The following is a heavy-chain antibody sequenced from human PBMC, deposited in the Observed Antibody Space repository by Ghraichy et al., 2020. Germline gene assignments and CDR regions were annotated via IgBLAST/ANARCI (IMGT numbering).Heavy chain of an antibody. CDR3: AICGSDAKTGMDV. Sequence: GESLNISCPASGFTFRLHWTHWVRQVPGQGLVWVSRVSRDGDITDYADSVKGRFTISRDNAKKNTVYLQMNSLRAEDTAVYYGAICGSDAKTGMDVWGQGTTVTGSS. V-gene: IGHV3-74*01. D-gene: IGHD2-21*02. CDR1: GFTFRLHW. J-gene: IGHJ6*02. CDR2: VSRDGDIT.